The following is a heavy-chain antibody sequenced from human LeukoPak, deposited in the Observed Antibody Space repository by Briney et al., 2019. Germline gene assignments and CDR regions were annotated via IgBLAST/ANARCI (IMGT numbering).Heavy chain of an antibody. V-gene: IGHV3-48*03. CDR3: ARDRLERRITYFDY. J-gene: IGHJ4*02. CDR1: GFIFSSYE. D-gene: IGHD1-1*01. Sequence: GGSLRLSCGASGFIFSSYEMNWVRQAPGKGLEWVSYITSSGSTKYYADSVKGRFTISRDNAKNSLYLQMNSLRAEDTAVYYCARDRLERRITYFDYWGQGTLVTVSS. CDR2: ITSSGSTK.